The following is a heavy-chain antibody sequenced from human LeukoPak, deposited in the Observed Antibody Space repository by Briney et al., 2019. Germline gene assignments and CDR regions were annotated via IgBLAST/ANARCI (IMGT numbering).Heavy chain of an antibody. J-gene: IGHJ6*02. CDR3: ARSGSGTYYYYYGMDV. CDR1: GFTVSSNY. CDR2: IKEDGSEK. Sequence: PGGSLRLSCAASGFTVSSNYMSWVRQAPWKGLEWVANIKEDGSEKYYVDSVKGRFTISRDNAKNSLYLQMNSLRAEDTAVYYCARSGSGTYYYYYGMDVWGQGTTVTVSS. D-gene: IGHD3-10*01. V-gene: IGHV3-7*03.